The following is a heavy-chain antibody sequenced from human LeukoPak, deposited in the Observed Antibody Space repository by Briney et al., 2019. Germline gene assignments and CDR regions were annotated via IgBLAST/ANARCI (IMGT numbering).Heavy chain of an antibody. CDR3: ARESPGSYYNERSFDY. V-gene: IGHV3-53*01. CDR2: IYSGGST. CDR1: GFTVSGNY. J-gene: IGHJ4*02. Sequence: SGGSLRLSCAASGFTVSGNYMSWVRQAPGKGLEWVSVIYSGGSTYYADSVKGRFTISRDNSKNTLYLQMNSLRAEDTAVYYCARESPGSYYNERSFDYWGQGTLVTVSS. D-gene: IGHD3-10*01.